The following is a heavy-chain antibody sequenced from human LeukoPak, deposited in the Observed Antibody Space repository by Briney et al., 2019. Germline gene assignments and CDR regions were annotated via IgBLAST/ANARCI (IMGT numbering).Heavy chain of an antibody. V-gene: IGHV4-4*07. D-gene: IGHD3-10*01. CDR2: IYTSGST. Sequence: PSETLSLTCTVSGGSISSYYWSWIRQPVGKGLEWIGRIYTSGSTNYNPSLKSRVTMSVDTSKNQFSLQLNSVTPEDTAVYYCARAPLFDYYGSGKRAYYFDYWGQGTLVTVSS. J-gene: IGHJ4*02. CDR1: GGSISSYY. CDR3: ARAPLFDYYGSGKRAYYFDY.